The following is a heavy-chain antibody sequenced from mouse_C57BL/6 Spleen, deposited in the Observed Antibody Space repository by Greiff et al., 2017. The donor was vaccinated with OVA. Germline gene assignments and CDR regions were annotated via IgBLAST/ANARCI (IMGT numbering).Heavy chain of an antibody. CDR2: ISSGGDYI. D-gene: IGHD2-2*01. CDR3: TRDENGYNFDY. V-gene: IGHV5-9-1*02. J-gene: IGHJ2*01. Sequence: EVMLVESGEGLVKPGGSLKLSCAASGFTFSSYAMSWVRQPPEKRLEWVAYISSGGDYIYYADTVKGRFTISRDNARNTLYLQMSSLKSEDTAMYYCTRDENGYNFDYWGQGTTLTVSS. CDR1: GFTFSSYA.